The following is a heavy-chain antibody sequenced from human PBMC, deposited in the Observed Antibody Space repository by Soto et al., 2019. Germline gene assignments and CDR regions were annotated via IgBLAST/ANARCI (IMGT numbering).Heavy chain of an antibody. Sequence: ASVKVSCKASGYTFTSYYIHWVRQAPGQGLEWMGIINPSGGSTSYAQKFQGRVTMTRDTSTSTVYMELSSMRSEDTAVYYCARDLSGYGDYYYYYGMDVWGQGTTVTVSS. CDR3: ARDLSGYGDYYYYYGMDV. D-gene: IGHD5-12*01. V-gene: IGHV1-46*01. CDR2: INPSGGST. CDR1: GYTFTSYY. J-gene: IGHJ6*02.